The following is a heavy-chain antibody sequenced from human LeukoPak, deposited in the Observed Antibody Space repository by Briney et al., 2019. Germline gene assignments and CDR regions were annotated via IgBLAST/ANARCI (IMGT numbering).Heavy chain of an antibody. J-gene: IGHJ4*02. CDR1: GFTVSNNY. Sequence: GRSLRLSCAASGFTVSNNYMSWVRQAPGKGLEWVSVIYSGGSTYYTDSVKGRFTISRDTSKNTLYLQMNSLRAEDTAVYYCAAQGVFSHGGYWGQGTLVTVSS. CDR2: IYSGGST. CDR3: AAQGVFSHGGY. D-gene: IGHD3-16*01. V-gene: IGHV3-53*01.